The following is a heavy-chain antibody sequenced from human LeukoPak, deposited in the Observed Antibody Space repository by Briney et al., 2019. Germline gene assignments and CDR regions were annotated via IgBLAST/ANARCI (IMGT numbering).Heavy chain of an antibody. CDR2: IYYSGST. V-gene: IGHV4-30-4*01. D-gene: IGHD5-12*01. Sequence: SETLYLTCTVSGGSISSGDYYWSWIRQPPGKGLEWIGYIYYSGSTYYNPSLKSRVTISVDTSKNQFSLKLSSVTAADTAVYYCAREGGSGYDYIDYWGQGTLVTVSS. CDR3: AREGGSGYDYIDY. CDR1: GGSISSGDYY. J-gene: IGHJ4*02.